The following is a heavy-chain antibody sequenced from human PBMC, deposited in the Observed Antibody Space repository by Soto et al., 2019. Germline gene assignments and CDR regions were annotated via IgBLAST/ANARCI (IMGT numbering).Heavy chain of an antibody. CDR3: GHLKTDTEVTPAPPLFDS. Sequence: SETLYLTCAVSGFSISSDSYWGWMRQSPGKGLEWIGTLSHSGRTFYNPSLKSRVTISADTTKNQFSLSLTSVTAADTAVYYCGHLKTDTEVTPAPPLFDSWGQGTLVTVSS. CDR2: LSHSGRT. D-gene: IGHD2-2*01. V-gene: IGHV4-38-2*01. J-gene: IGHJ4*02. CDR1: GFSISSDSY.